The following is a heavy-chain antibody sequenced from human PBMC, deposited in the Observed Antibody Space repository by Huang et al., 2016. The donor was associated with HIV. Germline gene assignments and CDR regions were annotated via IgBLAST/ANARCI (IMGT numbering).Heavy chain of an antibody. J-gene: IGHJ6*03. CDR2: MYYSGST. Sequence: VQLQESGPGLVKPSGTLSLTCSLSGDSIRGHYWSWIRQPPGKGLEWIGSMYYSGSTHHIPTLQRRVTISVDSSKNQFARRLSAVTATDTALYYCARGITFQADAIVAPAAPDFYFYYLDVWGKGTTVIV. D-gene: IGHD2-2*01. CDR1: GDSIRGHY. CDR3: ARGITFQADAIVAPAAPDFYFYYLDV. V-gene: IGHV4-59*11.